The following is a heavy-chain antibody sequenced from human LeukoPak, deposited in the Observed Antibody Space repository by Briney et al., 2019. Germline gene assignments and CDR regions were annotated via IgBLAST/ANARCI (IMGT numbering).Heavy chain of an antibody. CDR1: GGTFSSYA. D-gene: IGHD4-17*01. J-gene: IGHJ4*02. V-gene: IGHV1-69*05. CDR2: IIPIFGTA. CDR3: ARGVYDYGDYGPPNGIDY. Sequence: ASVKVSCTASGGTFSSYAISWVRQAPGQGLEWMGGIIPIFGTANYAQKFQGRVTMTRDTSTSTVYMELSSLRSEDTAVYYCARGVYDYGDYGPPNGIDYWGQGTLVTVSS.